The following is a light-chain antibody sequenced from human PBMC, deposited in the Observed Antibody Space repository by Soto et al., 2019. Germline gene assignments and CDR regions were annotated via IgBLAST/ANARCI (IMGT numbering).Light chain of an antibody. CDR1: QTVSRS. V-gene: IGKV3-15*01. CDR2: GAS. J-gene: IGKJ2*01. CDR3: QQYIDWPPYT. Sequence: EVVLRQSPATLPVSPGERATLSCRASQTVSRSLAWYQQRPGQAPRLLIYGASTRATGVSDRFSGSGSGTNFTLTISSLQSEDFAVYYCQQYIDWPPYTFGQGTKVDIK.